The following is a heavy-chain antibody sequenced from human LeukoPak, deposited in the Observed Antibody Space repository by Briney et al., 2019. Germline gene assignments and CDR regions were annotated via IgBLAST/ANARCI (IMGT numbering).Heavy chain of an antibody. J-gene: IGHJ4*02. CDR1: GFTFSSYA. V-gene: IGHV3-23*01. D-gene: IGHD3-22*01. CDR2: ISGSGGST. Sequence: GGSLRLSCAASGFTFSSYAMSWVRQAPGKGLEWVSAISGSGGSTYYADSVKGRFTISRDNSKNTLYLQMDSLRAEDTAVYYCAKNPANYYDRSGYYYDYWGQGTLVTVSS. CDR3: AKNPANYYDRSGYYYDY.